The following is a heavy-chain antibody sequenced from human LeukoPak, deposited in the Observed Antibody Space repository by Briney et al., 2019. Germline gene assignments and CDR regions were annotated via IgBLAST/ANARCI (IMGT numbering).Heavy chain of an antibody. J-gene: IGHJ5*02. CDR3: AYLGPYSSSWYRSWFDP. V-gene: IGHV1-18*01. D-gene: IGHD6-13*01. Sequence: ASVKVSCKASGYTFTSYGISWVRQAPGQGLEWMGWISAYNGNTNYAQKLQGRVTMTTDTSTSTAYMELRSLRSDDTAMYYCAYLGPYSSSWYRSWFDPWGQGTLVTVSS. CDR1: GYTFTSYG. CDR2: ISAYNGNT.